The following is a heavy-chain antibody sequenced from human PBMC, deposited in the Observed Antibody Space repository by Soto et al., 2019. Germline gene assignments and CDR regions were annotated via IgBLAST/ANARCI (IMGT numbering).Heavy chain of an antibody. D-gene: IGHD2-2*01. CDR2: IYYSVST. Sequence: SETLSLTCTVSGGSISSYYWSWIRQPPGKGLEWIGYIYYSVSTNYNPSLKSRVTISVDTSKNQFSLKLSSVTAADTAVYYCARGGPAATYRFYYYYGMDVWGQGTKVAVSS. CDR3: ARGGPAATYRFYYYYGMDV. CDR1: GGSISSYY. V-gene: IGHV4-59*01. J-gene: IGHJ6*02.